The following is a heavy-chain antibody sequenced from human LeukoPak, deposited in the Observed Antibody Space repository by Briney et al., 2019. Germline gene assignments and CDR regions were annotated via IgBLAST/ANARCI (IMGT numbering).Heavy chain of an antibody. J-gene: IGHJ3*02. CDR3: ASWELRARWAFDI. CDR2: ISSSSSYV. V-gene: IGHV3-21*01. CDR1: GFTFSSYS. Sequence: GGSLRLSCAASGFTFSSYSMYWVRQAPGKGLEWVSSISSSSSYVYYADSVKGRFTISRDNAKNSLYLQMNSLRAEDTAVYYCASWELRARWAFDIWGQGTMVTVSS. D-gene: IGHD1-26*01.